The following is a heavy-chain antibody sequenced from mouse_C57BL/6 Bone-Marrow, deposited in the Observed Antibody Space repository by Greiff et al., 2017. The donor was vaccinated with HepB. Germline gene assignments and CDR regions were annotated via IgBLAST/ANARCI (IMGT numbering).Heavy chain of an antibody. CDR1: GYPFTGYW. CDR2: ILPGSGST. V-gene: IGHV1-9*01. J-gene: IGHJ3*01. CDR3: AQRGLCYYGSSPFAY. D-gene: IGHD1-1*01. Sequence: VHLQQSGAELMKPGASVKLSCKATGYPFTGYWIEWVKQRPGHGLEWIGEILPGSGSTNYNEKFKGKATFIADTSSNTAYRQLSSLTTKDSAIYDGAQRGLCYYGSSPFAYWGQGTLVTVSA.